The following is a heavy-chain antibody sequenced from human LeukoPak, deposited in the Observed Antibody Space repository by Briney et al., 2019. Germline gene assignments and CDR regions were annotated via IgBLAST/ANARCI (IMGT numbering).Heavy chain of an antibody. D-gene: IGHD3-3*01. CDR3: AKDSYYDFWSGYYSVFDY. CDR2: ISGSGGST. CDR1: GFTFSSYA. Sequence: GGSLRLSWAASGFTFSSYAMSWVRQAPGKGLEWVSAISGSGGSTYYADSVKGRFTISRDNSKNTLYLQMNSLRAEDTAVYYCAKDSYYDFWSGYYSVFDYWGQGTLVTVSS. V-gene: IGHV3-23*01. J-gene: IGHJ4*02.